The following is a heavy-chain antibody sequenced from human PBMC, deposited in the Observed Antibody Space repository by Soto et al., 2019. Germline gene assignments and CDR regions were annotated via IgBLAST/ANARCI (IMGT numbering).Heavy chain of an antibody. J-gene: IGHJ4*02. Sequence: SVKVSCKASGGTFSSDSFSWVRQAPGQGLEWMGGIIPMFDTPIYAQKFQDRVTITADESTSTAYMQLSSLRSGDTAVYYCARSGGLDRDFNYWGQGTPVTVAS. CDR1: GGTFSSDS. V-gene: IGHV1-69*13. CDR2: IIPMFDTP. CDR3: ARSGGLDRDFNY. D-gene: IGHD2-15*01.